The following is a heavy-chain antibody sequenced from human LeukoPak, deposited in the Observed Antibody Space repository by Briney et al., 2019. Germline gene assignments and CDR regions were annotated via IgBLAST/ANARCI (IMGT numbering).Heavy chain of an antibody. D-gene: IGHD3-22*01. CDR1: GGSISSSSYY. V-gene: IGHV4-39*01. J-gene: IGHJ4*02. CDR2: IYYSGST. Sequence: PSETLSLTCTVSGGSISSSSYYWGWIRQPPGKGLEWIGSIYYSGSTYYNPSLKSRVTISVDTSKNQSSLKLSSVPAADTAVYYCARRVYDSSGIDYWGQGTLVTVSS. CDR3: ARRVYDSSGIDY.